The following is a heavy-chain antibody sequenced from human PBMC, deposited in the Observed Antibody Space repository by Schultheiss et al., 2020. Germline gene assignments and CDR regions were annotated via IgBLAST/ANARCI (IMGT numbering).Heavy chain of an antibody. CDR2: IYYSGTT. CDR1: GGSISSYY. CDR3: ARGGRPFDY. V-gene: IGHV4-59*01. J-gene: IGHJ4*02. Sequence: SQTLSLTCTVSGGSISSYYWSWIRQPPGKGLEWIGYIYYSGTTNYNPSLKSRVTISVDTSKNQFSLKLTSVTAADTAVYYCARGGRPFDYWGQGTLVTVSS.